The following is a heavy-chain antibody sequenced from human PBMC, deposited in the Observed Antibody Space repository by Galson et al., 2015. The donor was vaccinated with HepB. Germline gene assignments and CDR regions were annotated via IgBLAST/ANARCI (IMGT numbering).Heavy chain of an antibody. CDR3: ARAGYSSSWYPNRYYYYMDV. CDR1: GFTFSSYS. J-gene: IGHJ6*03. D-gene: IGHD6-13*01. V-gene: IGHV3-48*02. CDR2: ISSSSSTI. Sequence: SLRLSCAASGFTFSSYSMNWVRQAPGKGLEWVSYISSSSSTIYYADSVKGRFTISRDNAKNSLYLQMNSLRDEDTAVYYCARAGYSSSWYPNRYYYYMDVWGKGTTVTVSS.